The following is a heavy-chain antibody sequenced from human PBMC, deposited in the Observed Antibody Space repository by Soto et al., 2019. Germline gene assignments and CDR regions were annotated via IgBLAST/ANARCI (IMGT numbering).Heavy chain of an antibody. J-gene: IGHJ3*02. V-gene: IGHV4-31*03. CDR2: IYYSGSN. CDR3: SGEGGTSDVFMTSGREAFGI. CDR1: GGSISSGGYY. D-gene: IGHD1-26*01. Sequence: SETLSLTCTVSGGSISSGGYYWSWIRQHPGKGLEWIGYIYYSGSNYYNPSIKRRVTISVDTSKTQFSLKLSPRPAANTAEYYWSGEGGTSDVFMTSGREAFGIWGQGTRGT.